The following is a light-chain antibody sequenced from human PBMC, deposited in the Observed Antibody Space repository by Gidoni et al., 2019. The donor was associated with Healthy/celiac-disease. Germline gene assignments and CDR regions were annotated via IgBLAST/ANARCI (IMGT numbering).Light chain of an antibody. V-gene: IGKV3-11*01. CDR2: AAS. Sequence: EIVLTQSPAALSLSPGEGATLSCRASQSVSSYLAWYQQKPGQAPRLLIYAASNRATGIPARFSGSGSGTDFPLTISSLAPEDFAVYYCQQRSNWPALTFGGGTKVEIQ. CDR1: QSVSSY. CDR3: QQRSNWPALT. J-gene: IGKJ4*01.